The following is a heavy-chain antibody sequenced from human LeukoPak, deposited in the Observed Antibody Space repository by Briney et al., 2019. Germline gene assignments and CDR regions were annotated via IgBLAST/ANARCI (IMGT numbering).Heavy chain of an antibody. J-gene: IGHJ6*02. CDR2: ISSSSGHI. CDR3: ARGVRYYDILTGNYPTYCYGMDV. D-gene: IGHD3-9*01. V-gene: IGHV3-21*01. CDR1: GFTFSIYS. Sequence: GGSLRLSCAASGFTFSIYSLNWVRQAPGKGPEWVSSISSSSGHIYYADSVKGRFTISRDNAKNSLYLQMNSLRAEDTAVYYCARGVRYYDILTGNYPTYCYGMDVWGQGTTVTVSS.